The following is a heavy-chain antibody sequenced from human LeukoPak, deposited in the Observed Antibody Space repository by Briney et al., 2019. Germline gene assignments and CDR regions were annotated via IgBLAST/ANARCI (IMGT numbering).Heavy chain of an antibody. CDR1: GYRFSIYW. CDR2: IYPGDSDT. V-gene: IGHV5-51*01. J-gene: IGHJ4*02. D-gene: IGHD3-22*01. CDR3: ASVDYYDSSGATGY. Sequence: GESLKISCKGSGYRFSIYWIAWVRQMPGKGLEWLGIIYPGDSDTRYSPSFQGQVTVSADKSISAAYLQWSSLKASDTAMYYCASVDYYDSSGATGYWGQGTLVTVSS.